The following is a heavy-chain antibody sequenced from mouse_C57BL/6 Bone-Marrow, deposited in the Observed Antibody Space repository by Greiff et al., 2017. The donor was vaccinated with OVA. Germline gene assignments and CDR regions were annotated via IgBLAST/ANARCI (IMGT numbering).Heavy chain of an antibody. CDR2: FYPGSGSI. V-gene: IGHV1-62-2*01. CDR1: GYTFTEYT. Sequence: VQGVESGAELVKPGASVKLSCKASGYTFTEYTIHWVKQRSGQGLEWIGWFYPGSGSIKYNEKFKDKATLTADKSSSTVYMELSRLTSEDSAVYFCARHERGLYDGYYPAMDYWGQGTSVTVSS. CDR3: ARHERGLYDGYYPAMDY. D-gene: IGHD2-3*01. J-gene: IGHJ4*01.